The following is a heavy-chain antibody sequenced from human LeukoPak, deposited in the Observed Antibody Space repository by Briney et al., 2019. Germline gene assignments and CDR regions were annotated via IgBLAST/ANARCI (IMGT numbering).Heavy chain of an antibody. J-gene: IGHJ5*02. CDR1: GYTFTGYY. Sequence: ASVKVSCKASGYTFTGYYMHWVRQAPGQGLEWMGWINPNSGGTNYAQKFQGRVTMTRDTSISTAHMELSRLRSDDTAVYYCARSSPHDFDDWFDPWGQGTLVTVSS. CDR2: INPNSGGT. D-gene: IGHD3-3*01. CDR3: ARSSPHDFDDWFDP. V-gene: IGHV1-2*02.